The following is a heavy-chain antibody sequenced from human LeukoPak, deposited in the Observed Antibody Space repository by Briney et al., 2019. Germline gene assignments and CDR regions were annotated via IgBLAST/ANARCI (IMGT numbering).Heavy chain of an antibody. CDR2: INSDGSST. D-gene: IGHD1-26*01. V-gene: IGHV3-74*01. Sequence: GSLRLSCAASGFTFSSYWMHWVRQAPGKGLVWVSRINSDGSSTSYADSVKGRFTISRDNAKNTLYLQMNSLRAEDTAVYYCARASIVGATKGVFDYWGQGTLVTVSS. CDR3: ARASIVGATKGVFDY. J-gene: IGHJ4*02. CDR1: GFTFSSYW.